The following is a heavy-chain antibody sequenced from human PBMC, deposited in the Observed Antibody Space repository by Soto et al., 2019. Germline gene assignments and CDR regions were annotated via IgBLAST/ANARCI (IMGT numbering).Heavy chain of an antibody. D-gene: IGHD3-3*01. CDR2: INPATGAA. J-gene: IGHJ3*02. Sequence: QLHLVQSGAVVKKPGASVTVSCSASGYPVTAYYMHWVRQAPGLGLEWMGGINPATGAAKYTQTFQGRVTITRSTSTSTFFMELSGLTSEDTAVFYCARGGGVGVAGSAAFDMWGQGTLITVSS. V-gene: IGHV1-2*02. CDR3: ARGGGVGVAGSAAFDM. CDR1: GYPVTAYY.